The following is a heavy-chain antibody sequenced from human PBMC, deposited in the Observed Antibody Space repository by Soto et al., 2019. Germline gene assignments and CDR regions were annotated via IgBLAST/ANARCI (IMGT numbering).Heavy chain of an antibody. D-gene: IGHD3-10*01. CDR3: ARDFMVRGVRDGYYYYYYGMDV. V-gene: IGHV1-3*01. CDR1: GYTFTSYA. CDR2: INAGNGNT. J-gene: IGHJ6*02. Sequence: ASVKVSCKASGYTFTSYAMHWVRQAPGQRLEWMGWINAGNGNTKYSQKFQGRVTITRDTSASTAYMELSSLRSGDTAVYYCARDFMVRGVRDGYYYYYYGMDVWGQGTTVTVSS.